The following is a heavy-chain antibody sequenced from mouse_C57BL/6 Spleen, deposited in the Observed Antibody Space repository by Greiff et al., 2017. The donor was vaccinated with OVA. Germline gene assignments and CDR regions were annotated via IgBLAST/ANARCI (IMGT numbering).Heavy chain of an antibody. D-gene: IGHD2-2*01. V-gene: IGHV1-53*01. J-gene: IGHJ4*01. Sequence: QVHVKQPGTELVKPGASVKLSCKASGYTFTSYWMHWVKQRPGQGLEWIGNINPSNGGTNYNEKFKSKATLTVDKSSSTAYMQLSSLTSEDSAVYYCARWNGYVGMDYWGQGTSVTVSS. CDR2: INPSNGGT. CDR3: ARWNGYVGMDY. CDR1: GYTFTSYW.